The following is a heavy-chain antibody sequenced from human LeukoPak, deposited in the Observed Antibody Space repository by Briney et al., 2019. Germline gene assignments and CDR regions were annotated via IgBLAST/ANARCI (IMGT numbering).Heavy chain of an antibody. CDR1: GGSISSYY. V-gene: IGHV4-59*01. D-gene: IGHD2-8*01. CDR3: ARVVYRSVLYYYYYYMDV. J-gene: IGHJ6*03. Sequence: SGTLSLTCTVSGGSISSYYWSWIRRPPGKGLEWIGYIYYSGSTNYNPSLKSRVTISVDTSKNQFSLKLSSVTAADTALYYCARVVYRSVLYYYYYYMDVWGKGTTVTVSS. CDR2: IYYSGST.